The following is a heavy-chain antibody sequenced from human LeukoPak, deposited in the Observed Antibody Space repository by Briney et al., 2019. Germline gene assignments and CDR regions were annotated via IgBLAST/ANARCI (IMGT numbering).Heavy chain of an antibody. J-gene: IGHJ6*03. CDR1: GDSVSSNSAA. D-gene: IGHD3-10*01. CDR3: ARERSTTSYGLLWFGEENYYYYYYMDV. Sequence: SQTLSLTCAISGDSVSSNSAAWNWIRQSPSRGLEWLGRTYYRSKWYNDYAVSVKSRITINPDTSKNQFSLQLNSVTPEDTAVYYCARERSTTSYGLLWFGEENYYYYYYMDVWGKGTTVTISS. V-gene: IGHV6-1*01. CDR2: TYYRSKWYN.